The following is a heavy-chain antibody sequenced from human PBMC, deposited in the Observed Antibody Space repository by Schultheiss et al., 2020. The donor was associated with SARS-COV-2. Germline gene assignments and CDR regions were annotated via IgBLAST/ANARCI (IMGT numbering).Heavy chain of an antibody. CDR3: ARTGHYFDNSGIDY. V-gene: IGHV4-61*01. J-gene: IGHJ4*02. D-gene: IGHD3-22*01. Sequence: SETLSLTCTVSGGSVSSGSYYWSWIRQPPGKGLEWIGEINHSGSTNYNPSLKSRVTISVDTSKNQFSLKLSSVTAADTAVYYCARTGHYFDNSGIDYWGQGTLVTVSS. CDR1: GGSVSSGSYY. CDR2: INHSGST.